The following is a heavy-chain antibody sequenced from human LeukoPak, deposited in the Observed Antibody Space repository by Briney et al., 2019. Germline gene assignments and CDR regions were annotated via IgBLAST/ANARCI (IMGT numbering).Heavy chain of an antibody. V-gene: IGHV3-30-3*01. D-gene: IGHD3-10*01. CDR2: ISYDGSNK. Sequence: PGRSLRLSCAASGFTFSSYAMHWVRQAPGKGLEWVAVISYDGSNKYYADSVKGRFTISRDNSKNTLYLQMNSLRAEDTAVYYCARDRGKDAVYNWFDPWGQGTLVTVSS. J-gene: IGHJ5*02. CDR3: ARDRGKDAVYNWFDP. CDR1: GFTFSSYA.